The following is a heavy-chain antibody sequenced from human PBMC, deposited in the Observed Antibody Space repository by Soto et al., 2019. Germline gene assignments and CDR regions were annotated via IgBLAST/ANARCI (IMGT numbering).Heavy chain of an antibody. CDR3: AKDGMVRGVINPLDV. CDR2: ISGSGGST. V-gene: IGHV3-23*01. J-gene: IGHJ6*04. CDR1: GFTFSSYA. Sequence: GGSLRLSCAASGFTFSSYAMSWVRQAPGKGLEWVSAISGSGGSTYYADSVKGRFTISRDNSKNTLYLQMNSLRAEDTAVYYCAKDGMVRGVINPLDVWGKGTTVTVSS. D-gene: IGHD3-10*01.